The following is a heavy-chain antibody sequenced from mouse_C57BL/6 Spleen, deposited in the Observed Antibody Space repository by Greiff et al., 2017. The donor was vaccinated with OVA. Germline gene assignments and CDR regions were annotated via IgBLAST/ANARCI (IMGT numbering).Heavy chain of an antibody. CDR1: GFTFNTYA. J-gene: IGHJ3*01. Sequence: EVQRVESGGGLVQPKGSLKLSCAASGFTFNTYAMHWVRQAPGKGLEWVARIRSKSSNYATYYADSVKDRFTISRDDSQSMLYLQMNNLKTEDTAMYYCVRAPVYYGYDSWFAYWGQGTLVTVSA. CDR3: VRAPVYYGYDSWFAY. CDR2: IRSKSSNYAT. D-gene: IGHD2-2*01. V-gene: IGHV10-3*01.